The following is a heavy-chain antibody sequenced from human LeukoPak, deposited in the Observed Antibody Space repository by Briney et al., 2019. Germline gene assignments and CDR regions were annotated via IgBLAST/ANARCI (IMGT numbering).Heavy chain of an antibody. Sequence: SETLSLTCTVSGGSISSYYWSWIRQPAGKGLEWIGRIYTSGSTNYNPSLKSRVTMSVDTSKNQFSLKLSPVTAADTAVYYCARGVGWVIRGVPMAYWYFDLWGRGTLVTVSS. CDR2: IYTSGST. CDR1: GGSISSYY. CDR3: ARGVGWVIRGVPMAYWYFDL. J-gene: IGHJ2*01. D-gene: IGHD3-10*01. V-gene: IGHV4-4*07.